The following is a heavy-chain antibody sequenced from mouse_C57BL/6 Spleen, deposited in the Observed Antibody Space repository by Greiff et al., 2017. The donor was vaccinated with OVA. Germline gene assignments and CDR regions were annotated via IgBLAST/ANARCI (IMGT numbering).Heavy chain of an antibody. CDR3: ARGDHYYGSSYTWFAY. D-gene: IGHD1-1*01. V-gene: IGHV3-6*01. CDR2: ISYAGSN. Sequence: EVKLQESGPGLVKPSQSLSLTCSVTGYSITSGYYWNWIRQFPGTKLEWMGSISYAGSNNYNPSLKNRISITRDTSKNQFFLKLNAGTTEDTATYYCARGDHYYGSSYTWFAYWGQGTLVTVSA. J-gene: IGHJ3*01. CDR1: GYSITSGYY.